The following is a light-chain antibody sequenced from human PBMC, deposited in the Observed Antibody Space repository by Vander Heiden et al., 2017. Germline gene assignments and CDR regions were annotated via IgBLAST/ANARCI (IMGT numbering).Light chain of an antibody. V-gene: IGLV2-23*01. Sequence: QSALTQPASVSGSPGQPITISCTGTSSDVGSYNLVSWYQQHPGKAPKLMIYEGSKRPSGVSNRFSGSKSGNTASLTISGLQAEDEADYYCCSYAGSSTLNVFGTGTKVTVL. CDR3: CSYAGSSTLNV. CDR2: EGS. J-gene: IGLJ1*01. CDR1: SSDVGSYNL.